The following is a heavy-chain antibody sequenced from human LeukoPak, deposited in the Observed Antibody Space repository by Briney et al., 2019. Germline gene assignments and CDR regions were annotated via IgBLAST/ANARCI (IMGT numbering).Heavy chain of an antibody. CDR1: GYSFIGYS. D-gene: IGHD6-13*01. J-gene: IGHJ4*02. CDR2: INPNTGGT. V-gene: IGHV1-2*02. CDR3: AREYVADSSPLFDY. Sequence: ASVNVSCKASGYSFIGYSMHWVRQAPGQGLEWMGWINPNTGGTNYAQKFQGRVTMTRDTSISTAYMELSSLRSDDTAVYHCAREYVADSSPLFDYWGQGSLVTVSS.